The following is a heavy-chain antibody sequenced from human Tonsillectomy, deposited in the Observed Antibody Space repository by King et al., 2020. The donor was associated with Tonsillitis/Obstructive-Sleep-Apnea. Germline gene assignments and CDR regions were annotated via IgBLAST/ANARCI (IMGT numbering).Heavy chain of an antibody. J-gene: IGHJ6*02. CDR3: AKDHRGGRYCSGNSCPTFGMDV. V-gene: IGHV3-23*04. D-gene: IGHD2-15*01. CDR1: GFTFSTYG. Sequence: VQLVESGGGLVQPGGSLRLSSAASGFTFSTYGMSWVRQAPGKGPEWVSVISGSGNSTYYSDSVKGRFTISRDNSKNTLYLQMNSLRTEDTAVYYCAKDHRGGRYCSGNSCPTFGMDVWGQGTTVTVSS. CDR2: ISGSGNST.